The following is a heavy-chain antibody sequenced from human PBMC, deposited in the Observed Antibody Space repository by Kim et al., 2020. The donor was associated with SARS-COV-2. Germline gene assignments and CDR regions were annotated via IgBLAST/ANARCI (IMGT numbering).Heavy chain of an antibody. V-gene: IGHV4-39*01. J-gene: IGHJ6*02. CDR1: GGSISSSSYY. Sequence: SETLSLTCTVSGGSISSSSYYWGWIRQPPGKGLEWIGSIYYSGSTYYNPSLKSRVTISVDTSKNQFSLKLSSVTAADTAVYYCARRSDYVGMDVWGQGTTVTVSS. CDR2: IYYSGST. CDR3: ARRSDYVGMDV. D-gene: IGHD4-17*01.